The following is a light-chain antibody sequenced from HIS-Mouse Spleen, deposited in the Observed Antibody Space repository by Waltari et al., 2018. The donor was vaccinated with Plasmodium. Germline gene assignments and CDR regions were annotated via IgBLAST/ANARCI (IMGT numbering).Light chain of an antibody. CDR1: TSHVGGYNY. Sequence: QSALTQPPSASGSPGQSVPISCTGTTSHVGGYNYVPWYQQHPGKAPKRMIYEVSKRPSGVPDRFSGSKSGNTASLTVSGLQAEDEADYYCSSYAGSNNLVFGGGTKLTVL. CDR3: SSYAGSNNLV. J-gene: IGLJ2*01. V-gene: IGLV2-8*01. CDR2: EVS.